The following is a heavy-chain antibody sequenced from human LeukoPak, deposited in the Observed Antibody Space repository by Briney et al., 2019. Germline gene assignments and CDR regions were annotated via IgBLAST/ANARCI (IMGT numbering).Heavy chain of an antibody. CDR1: GFTFSSYA. D-gene: IGHD1-26*01. Sequence: AGGSLRLSCAASGFTFSSYAMSWVRQAPGKGLEWVSAISGSGGSTYYADSVKGRFTISRDNSKSTLYLQMNSLRAEDTAVDYCAKDRGVGGVGATRPNKPFDIWGQGTMVTVSS. V-gene: IGHV3-23*01. J-gene: IGHJ3*02. CDR2: ISGSGGST. CDR3: AKDRGVGGVGATRPNKPFDI.